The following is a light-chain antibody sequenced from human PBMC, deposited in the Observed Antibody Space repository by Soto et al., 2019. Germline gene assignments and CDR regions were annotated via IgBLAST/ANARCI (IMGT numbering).Light chain of an antibody. CDR1: QSVHSAY. J-gene: IGKJ2*01. CDR2: GAP. Sequence: EKVLTQSPDTLSLSPGERAALSCRASQSVHSAYFAWYQQKPGQAPRLLIYGAPTRAPGIPDRFSGSGSGTDFTLTIRRLEPEDFAVYYCHQYGNSPYTFGQGTKLEIK. V-gene: IGKV3-20*01. CDR3: HQYGNSPYT.